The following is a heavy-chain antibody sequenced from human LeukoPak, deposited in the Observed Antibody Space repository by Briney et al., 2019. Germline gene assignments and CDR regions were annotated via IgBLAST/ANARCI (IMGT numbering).Heavy chain of an antibody. CDR3: ARDSTPYGHSGY. CDR1: GGSISNYY. CDR2: IYYSGTT. J-gene: IGHJ4*02. Sequence: PSETLSLTCTVSGGSISNYYWSWIRQPPGKGPEWIGYIYYSGTTNFNPSLKSRVMISVDTSKNQFSLRLTSVTAADTAVYYCARDSTPYGHSGYWGQGTLVTVSP. D-gene: IGHD4-17*01. V-gene: IGHV4-59*01.